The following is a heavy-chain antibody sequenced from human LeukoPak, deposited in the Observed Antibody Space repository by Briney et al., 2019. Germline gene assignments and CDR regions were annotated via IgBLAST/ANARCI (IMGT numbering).Heavy chain of an antibody. V-gene: IGHV3-74*01. CDR2: INSDGSST. Sequence: GGSLRLSCAASGFTFSSYWMHWVRRAPGKGLVWVSRINSDGSSTSYAESVKGRFTISRDNANNILFLQMNSLRAEDTAVYYCARGPDASGIYRPGDYWGQGTLVTVSS. J-gene: IGHJ4*02. D-gene: IGHD3-10*01. CDR1: GFTFSSYW. CDR3: ARGPDASGIYRPGDY.